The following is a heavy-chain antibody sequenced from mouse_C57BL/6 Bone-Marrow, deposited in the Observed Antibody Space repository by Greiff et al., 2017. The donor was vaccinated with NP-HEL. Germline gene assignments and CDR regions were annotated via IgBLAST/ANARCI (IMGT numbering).Heavy chain of an antibody. CDR1: GFSLTSYG. J-gene: IGHJ2*01. V-gene: IGHV2-2*01. D-gene: IGHD2-2*01. CDR3: ARLGLPFDY. Sequence: QVQLQQSGPGLVQPSQSLSITCTVSGFSLTSYGVHWVRQSPGKGLEWLGVIWSGGSTDYNAAFISRLSISKDNSKSQVFFKMNSLQADDTAIYYCARLGLPFDYWGQGTTLTVSS. CDR2: IWSGGST.